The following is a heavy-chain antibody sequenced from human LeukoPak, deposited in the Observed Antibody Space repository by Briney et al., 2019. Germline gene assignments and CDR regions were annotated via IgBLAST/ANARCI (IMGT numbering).Heavy chain of an antibody. CDR3: AKDDPPSGSGSYHSGLAFDI. J-gene: IGHJ3*02. CDR2: IRYDGSNK. Sequence: GGSLRLSCAASGFTFSSYGMHWVRQAPGKGLEWVAFIRYDGSNKYYADSVKGRFTISRDNSKNTPYLQMNSLRAEDTAAYYCAKDDPPSGSGSYHSGLAFDIWGQGTMVTVSS. CDR1: GFTFSSYG. D-gene: IGHD3-10*01. V-gene: IGHV3-30*02.